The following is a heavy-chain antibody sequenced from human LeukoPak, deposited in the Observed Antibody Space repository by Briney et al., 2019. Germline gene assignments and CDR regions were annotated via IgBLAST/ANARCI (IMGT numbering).Heavy chain of an antibody. Sequence: ASVKVSCKASGYTFTSYAMHWVRQAPGQGLEWMGWINPNSGGTNYAQKFQGRVTMTRDTSISTAYMELSRLRSDDTAVYYCARDEKGVGATPRGWFDPWGQGTLVTVSS. J-gene: IGHJ5*02. CDR3: ARDEKGVGATPRGWFDP. V-gene: IGHV1-2*02. CDR1: GYTFTSYA. CDR2: INPNSGGT. D-gene: IGHD1-26*01.